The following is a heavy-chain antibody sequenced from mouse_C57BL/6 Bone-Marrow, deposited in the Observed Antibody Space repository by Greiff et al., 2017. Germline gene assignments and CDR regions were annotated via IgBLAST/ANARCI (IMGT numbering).Heavy chain of an antibody. V-gene: IGHV3-6*01. Sequence: EVQLLESGPGLVKPSQSLSLTCSVTGYSITSGYYWNWIRQFPGNKLEWMGYISYDGSNNYNPSLKNRISITRDTSKNQFFLKLNSVTTEDTATYYCARVGYYGSSYAMDYWGQGTSVTVSS. D-gene: IGHD1-1*01. CDR1: GYSITSGYY. CDR3: ARVGYYGSSYAMDY. J-gene: IGHJ4*01. CDR2: ISYDGSN.